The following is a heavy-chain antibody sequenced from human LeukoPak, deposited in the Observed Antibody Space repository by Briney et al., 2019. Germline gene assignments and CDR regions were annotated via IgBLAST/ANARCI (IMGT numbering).Heavy chain of an antibody. V-gene: IGHV1-18*01. CDR1: GYTFTSYG. CDR2: ISAYNGNT. D-gene: IGHD6-19*01. J-gene: IGHJ3*02. CDR3: ARSNPTNGIAVPFDI. Sequence: GASVKVSCKASGYTFTSYGISWVRQAPGRGLEWMGWISAYNGNTNYAQKLQGRVTMTTDTSTSTAYMELRSLRSDDTAVYYCARSNPTNGIAVPFDIWGQGTMVTVSS.